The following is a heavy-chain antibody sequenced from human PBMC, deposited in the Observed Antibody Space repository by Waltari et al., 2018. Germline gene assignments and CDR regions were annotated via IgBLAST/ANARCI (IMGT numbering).Heavy chain of an antibody. D-gene: IGHD6-13*01. J-gene: IGHJ4*02. CDR1: GGSIRSSSYY. CDR2: IYYSGST. CDR3: ARDSSSIAAAGFGY. Sequence: QLQLQESGPGLVKPSETLSLTCTVSGGSIRSSSYYWGWLRQPPGKGLEWIGSIYYSGSTYYNPSLKGRVTRSVDTSKNQFSLKLSSVTAADTAVYYCARDSSSIAAAGFGYWGQGTLVTVSS. V-gene: IGHV4-39*07.